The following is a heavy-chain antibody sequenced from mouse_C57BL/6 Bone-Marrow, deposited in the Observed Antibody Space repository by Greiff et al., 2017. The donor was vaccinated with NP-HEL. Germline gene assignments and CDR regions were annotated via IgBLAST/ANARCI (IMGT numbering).Heavy chain of an antibody. CDR2: IYPSDSET. CDR1: GYTFTSYW. J-gene: IGHJ2*01. D-gene: IGHD1-1*01. Sequence: VQLQQPGAELVRPGSSVKLSCKASGYTFTSYWMDWVKQRPGQGLEWIGNIYPSDSETHYNQKFKDKATLTVDKSSSPAYMQLSSLTSEDSAVYYCARWMYYGTPFDYWGQGTTLTVSS. CDR3: ARWMYYGTPFDY. V-gene: IGHV1-61*01.